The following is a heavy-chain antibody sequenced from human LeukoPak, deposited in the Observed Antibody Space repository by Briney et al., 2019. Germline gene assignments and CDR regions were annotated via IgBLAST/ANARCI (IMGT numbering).Heavy chain of an antibody. CDR1: GFTFSNYG. CDR3: AREKGSSWAFDY. D-gene: IGHD6-13*01. CDR2: IRDDGSNK. Sequence: GGSLRLSCAASGFTFSNYGMHWVRQAPGKGLEWVTFIRDDGSNKYYADSVKGRFTISRDNSKNTLYLQMNSLRAEDTAVYYCAREKGSSWAFDYWGQGTLVTVSS. V-gene: IGHV3-30*02. J-gene: IGHJ4*02.